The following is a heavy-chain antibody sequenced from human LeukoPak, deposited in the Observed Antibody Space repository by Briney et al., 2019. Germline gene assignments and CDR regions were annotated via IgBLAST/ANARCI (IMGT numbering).Heavy chain of an antibody. J-gene: IGHJ4*02. Sequence: SETLSLTCAVYGGSFSGYYWSWIRQPPGKGLEWIGEINHSGSTNYSPSLKSRVTISVDTSKNQFSLKLSSVTAADTAVYYCARGRASRGSGRPPLDYWGQGTLVTVSS. V-gene: IGHV4-34*01. CDR1: GGSFSGYY. D-gene: IGHD3-10*01. CDR2: INHSGST. CDR3: ARGRASRGSGRPPLDY.